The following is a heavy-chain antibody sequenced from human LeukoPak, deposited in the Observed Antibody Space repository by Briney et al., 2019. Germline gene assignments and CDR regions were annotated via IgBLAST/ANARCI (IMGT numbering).Heavy chain of an antibody. J-gene: IGHJ4*02. V-gene: IGHV4-38-2*02. Sequence: SETLSLTCTVSGYSISSGYYWGWIRQPPGKGLEWIGSIYHSGRTFYNPSLKSRVTISVDTSKNQFSLKLTSVTAADTAVYYCTSGYSSSWYRLFDYWGQGTLVTVSS. CDR1: GYSISSGYY. D-gene: IGHD6-13*01. CDR3: TSGYSSSWYRLFDY. CDR2: IYHSGRT.